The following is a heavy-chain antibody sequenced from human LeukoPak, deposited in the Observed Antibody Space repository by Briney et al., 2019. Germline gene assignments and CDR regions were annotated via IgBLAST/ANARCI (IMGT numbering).Heavy chain of an antibody. V-gene: IGHV3-53*01. CDR1: GFTVSSNY. D-gene: IGHD3-16*01. CDR3: ARVLSYYLCWYFDL. J-gene: IGHJ2*01. Sequence: PGGSLRLSCAASGFTVSSNYMSWVRQAPGKGLEWVSVIYSGGSTYYADSVKGRFTISRDNSKNTLYLQMNSLRAEDTAVYYCARVLSYYLCWYFDLWGCGTLVTVSS. CDR2: IYSGGST.